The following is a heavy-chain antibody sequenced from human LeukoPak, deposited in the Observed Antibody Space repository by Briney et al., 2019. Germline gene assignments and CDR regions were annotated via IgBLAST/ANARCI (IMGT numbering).Heavy chain of an antibody. CDR1: GGSISSGSYY. J-gene: IGHJ4*02. Sequence: SETLSLTCTVSGGSISSGSYYWSWIRQPAGKGLEWIGRIYTSGSTNYNPSLKSRVTISVDTSKNQFSLKLSSVTAADTAVYYCARRIAAAAARYWGQGTLVTVSS. CDR3: ARRIAAAAARY. D-gene: IGHD6-13*01. CDR2: IYTSGST. V-gene: IGHV4-61*02.